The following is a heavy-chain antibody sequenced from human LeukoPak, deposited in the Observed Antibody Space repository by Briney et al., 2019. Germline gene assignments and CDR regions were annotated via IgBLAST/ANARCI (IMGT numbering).Heavy chain of an antibody. CDR3: ARWGYSYGFDY. D-gene: IGHD5-18*01. J-gene: IGHJ4*02. Sequence: SETLSLTCTVSGGSISSGGYYWSWIRQHPGKGLEWIRYIYYSGSTYYNPSLKSRVTISVDTSKNQFSLKLSSVTAADTAVYYCARWGYSYGFDYWGQGTLVTVSS. CDR1: GGSISSGGYY. V-gene: IGHV4-31*03. CDR2: IYYSGST.